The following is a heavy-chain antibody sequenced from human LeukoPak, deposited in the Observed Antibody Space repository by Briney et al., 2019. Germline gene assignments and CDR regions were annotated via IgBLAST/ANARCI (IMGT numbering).Heavy chain of an antibody. CDR1: GVTFRIYW. CDR3: ARESTRYCSGGSCYSSSSLDY. J-gene: IGHJ4*02. V-gene: IGHV3-7*01. CDR2: IKQDGREK. Sequence: PGGSLRLSCATSGVTFRIYWVSWVRQAPGEGLEWVANIKQDGREKHYMDPVKGRFTISRDNAKNSVYLQMISLRVEDTAVYYCARESTRYCSGGSCYSSSSLDYWGQGTLVTVSS. D-gene: IGHD2-15*01.